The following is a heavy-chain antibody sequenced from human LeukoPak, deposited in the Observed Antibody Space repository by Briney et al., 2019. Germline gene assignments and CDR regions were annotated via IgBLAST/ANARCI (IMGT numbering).Heavy chain of an antibody. CDR1: GGSISSHY. D-gene: IGHD3-3*01. J-gene: IGHJ6*03. Sequence: SETLSLTCTVSGGSISSHYWSWIRQPPGKGLEWNGNLHYSGSTNYNPSLKSRVSISVDTSKIQFSLKLSSVTAADTAVYYCARGIQTIFGVYYYYYYMDVWGKGTTVTVSS. CDR3: ARGIQTIFGVYYYYYYMDV. V-gene: IGHV4-59*11. CDR2: LHYSGST.